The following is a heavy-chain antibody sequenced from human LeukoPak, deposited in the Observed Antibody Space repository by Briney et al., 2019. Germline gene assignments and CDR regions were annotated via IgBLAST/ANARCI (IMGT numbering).Heavy chain of an antibody. Sequence: GRSLRLSCAASGFTFSSYGMHWVRQAPGKGLEWVAVTSYDGSNKYYADSVKGRFTISRDNSKNTLYLQMNSLRAEDTAVYYCAKDTGGYYDSSGYADYWGQGTLVTVSS. CDR3: AKDTGGYYDSSGYADY. D-gene: IGHD3-22*01. CDR2: TSYDGSNK. V-gene: IGHV3-30*18. J-gene: IGHJ4*02. CDR1: GFTFSSYG.